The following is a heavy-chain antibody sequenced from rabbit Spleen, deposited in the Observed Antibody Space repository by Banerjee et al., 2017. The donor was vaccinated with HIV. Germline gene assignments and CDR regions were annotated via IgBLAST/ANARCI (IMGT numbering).Heavy chain of an antibody. CDR3: ARGSAAMTMVITGFYFSL. CDR2: IYIGDGGT. CDR1: GFDFSSNA. J-gene: IGHJ4*01. D-gene: IGHD2-1*01. V-gene: IGHV1S40*01. Sequence: QSLEESGGDLVQPGASLTLTCKASGFDFSSNAMNWVRQAPGEGLEWIACIYIGDGGTGYASWAKGRFTISKTSTTVTLQLTSLTAADTATYFCARGSAAMTMVITGFYFSLWGPGTLVTVS.